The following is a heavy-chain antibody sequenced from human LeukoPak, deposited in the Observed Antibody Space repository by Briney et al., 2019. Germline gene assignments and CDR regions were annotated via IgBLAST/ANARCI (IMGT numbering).Heavy chain of an antibody. CDR1: GFTFSSYS. CDR2: ISSSSSYI. Sequence: SCKASGFTFSSYSMNWVRQAPGKGLEWVSSISSSSSYIYYADSVKGRFTISRDNAKNSLYLQMNSLRAEDTAVYYCARDSGYCGGDCYSGAFDIWGQGTMVTVSS. V-gene: IGHV3-21*01. CDR3: ARDSGYCGGDCYSGAFDI. J-gene: IGHJ3*02. D-gene: IGHD2-21*02.